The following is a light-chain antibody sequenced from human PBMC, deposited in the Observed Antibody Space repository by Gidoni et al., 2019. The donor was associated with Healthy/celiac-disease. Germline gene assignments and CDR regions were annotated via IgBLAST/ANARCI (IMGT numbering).Light chain of an antibody. Sequence: EIVLTQSPATLSLSPGERATLSCRASQSVSSYLAWYQQKPGQAPKLLIYDASNRAPGIPARFSGSGSGTDFTLTISSLEPEDFAVYYCQQGSNWPPTFGQGTKVEIK. V-gene: IGKV3-11*01. CDR3: QQGSNWPPT. J-gene: IGKJ1*01. CDR1: QSVSSY. CDR2: DAS.